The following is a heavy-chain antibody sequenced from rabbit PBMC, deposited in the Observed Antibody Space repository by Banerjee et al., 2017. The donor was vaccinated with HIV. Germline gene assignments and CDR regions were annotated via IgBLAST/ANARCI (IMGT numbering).Heavy chain of an antibody. J-gene: IGHJ4*01. CDR1: GFDFSSYG. CDR2: INPVFGST. V-gene: IGHV1S47*01. Sequence: QEQLVESGGGLVQPGGSLKLSCKASGFDFSSYGVSWVRQAPGKGLEWIGYINPVFGSTYYASWVNGRFTISSHNAQNTLYLQLNSLTAADTATYFCVRADASSNLWGQGTLVTVS. D-gene: IGHD4-2*01. CDR3: VRADASSNL.